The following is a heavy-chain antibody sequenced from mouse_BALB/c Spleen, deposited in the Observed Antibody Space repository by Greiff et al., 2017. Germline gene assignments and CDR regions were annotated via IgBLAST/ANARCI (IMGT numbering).Heavy chain of an antibody. V-gene: IGHV1-69*02. CDR2: IDPSDSYT. CDR1: GYTFTSYW. J-gene: IGHJ3*01. CDR3: ARFYFAY. D-gene: IGHD2-3*01. Sequence: VQLQQPGAELVKPGASVKLSCKASGYTFTSYWMHWVKQRPGQGLEWIGEIDPSDSYTNYNQKFKGKATLTVDKSSSTAYMQLSSLTSEDSAVYYCARFYFAYWGQGTLVTVSA.